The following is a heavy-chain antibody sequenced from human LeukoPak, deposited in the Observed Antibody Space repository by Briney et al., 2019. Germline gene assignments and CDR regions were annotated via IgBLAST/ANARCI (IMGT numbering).Heavy chain of an antibody. CDR1: GGSFSGYY. CDR3: AREYYYDSSGSNY. V-gene: IGHV4-34*01. Sequence: PSETLSLTCAVYGGSFSGYYWSWIRQPPGKGLEWIGEINHSGSTNYNPSLKSRVTISVDTSKNQFSLRLSPVTAADTAVYYCAREYYYDSSGSNYWGQGTLVTVSS. CDR2: INHSGST. J-gene: IGHJ4*02. D-gene: IGHD3-22*01.